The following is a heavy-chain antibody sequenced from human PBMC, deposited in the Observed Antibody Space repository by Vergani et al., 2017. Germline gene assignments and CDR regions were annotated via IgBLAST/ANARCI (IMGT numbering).Heavy chain of an antibody. CDR2: IHYSDNT. J-gene: IGHJ5*02. CDR3: ASDTHSGQRADR. D-gene: IGHD6-19*01. CDR1: FDSIRNHY. Sequence: QVQLQESGPGLVKSSETLSLTCSVSFDSIRNHYCNWIRQPPGKGLEWIGSIHYSDNTNYNPSLKTRVTISVDTSKNQFSLTLTSVTAADTAVYYCASDTHSGQRADRWGQGILVTVTS. V-gene: IGHV4-59*11.